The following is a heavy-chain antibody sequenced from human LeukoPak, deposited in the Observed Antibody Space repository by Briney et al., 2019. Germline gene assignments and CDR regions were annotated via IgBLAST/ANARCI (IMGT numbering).Heavy chain of an antibody. CDR2: INASGGST. CDR3: ARESLGTTVRQKDYYFDY. Sequence: ASVKVSCKASRYTFTGYYMHWVRQAPGQGLEWMGIINASGGSTSYAQKFQGRVTMTRDTSTSTVYMELSSLRSEDTAVYYCARESLGTTVRQKDYYFDYWGQGTLVTVSS. V-gene: IGHV1-46*01. J-gene: IGHJ4*02. D-gene: IGHD4-17*01. CDR1: RYTFTGYY.